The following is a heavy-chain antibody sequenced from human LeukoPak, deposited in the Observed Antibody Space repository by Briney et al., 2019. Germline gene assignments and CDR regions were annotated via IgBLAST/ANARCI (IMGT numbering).Heavy chain of an antibody. V-gene: IGHV7-4-1*02. CDR1: GYPFISNA. Sequence: ASVKVSCKASGYPFISNAMNWVRQAPGQGLELMGWINTNTGNPTYAQGFTGRFVFSLDTSVSTAYLQISSLKTEDTAVYYCAKGVTMIVVVITLWGQGTLVTVSS. CDR3: AKGVTMIVVVITL. J-gene: IGHJ4*02. D-gene: IGHD3-22*01. CDR2: INTNTGNP.